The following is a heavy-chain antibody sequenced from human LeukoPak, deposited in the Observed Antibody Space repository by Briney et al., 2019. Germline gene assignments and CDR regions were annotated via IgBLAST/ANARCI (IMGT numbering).Heavy chain of an antibody. CDR1: GFTFSSYS. Sequence: PGGSLRLSCAASGFTFSSYSMNWVRQAPGKGLEWVSSISSSSSYIYYADSVKGRFTISRDNAKNSLYLQMNSLRAEDTAVYYCARDRGYCSGGSCYGVFDYWGQGTLVTVSS. CDR3: ARDRGYCSGGSCYGVFDY. V-gene: IGHV3-21*01. D-gene: IGHD2-15*01. J-gene: IGHJ4*02. CDR2: ISSSSSYI.